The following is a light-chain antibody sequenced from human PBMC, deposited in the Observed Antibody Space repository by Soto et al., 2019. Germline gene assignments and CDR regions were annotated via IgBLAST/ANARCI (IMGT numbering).Light chain of an antibody. Sequence: DIQMTQSPSTLSASVGDSVTITCRASQSIGTSLAWFQQKPGKAPTVLIDTASSLDSGVPSRFSGSGSGTEFTLTISSLQPYDFATYYCQQYNSYPCTFGQGTKVEIK. CDR3: QQYNSYPCT. CDR1: QSIGTS. V-gene: IGKV1-5*03. CDR2: TAS. J-gene: IGKJ1*01.